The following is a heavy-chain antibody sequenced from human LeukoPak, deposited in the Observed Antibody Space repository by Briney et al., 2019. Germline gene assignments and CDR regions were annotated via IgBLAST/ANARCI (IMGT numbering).Heavy chain of an antibody. CDR2: IYPGDSDT. J-gene: IGHJ4*02. CDR3: ARHGPDYGDYLCYDY. D-gene: IGHD4-17*01. Sequence: GEFLKISCKGSGYSFTSYWIGWVRQMPGKGLEWMGIIYPGDSDTRYSPSFQGQVTISADKSISTAYLQWSSLKASDTAMYYCARHGPDYGDYLCYDYWGQGTLVTVSS. CDR1: GYSFTSYW. V-gene: IGHV5-51*01.